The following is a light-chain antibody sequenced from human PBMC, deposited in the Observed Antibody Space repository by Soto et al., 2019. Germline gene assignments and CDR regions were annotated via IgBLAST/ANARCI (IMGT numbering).Light chain of an antibody. Sequence: DIKMTQSPSSLSASVGDRVTITCRASQGISNYLAWYQQKPEQVPKLLIYAASTMPAGVPSWFSGSGSVTAFTLTISSLEPEDVATYYCEKYNSASCTFGQGTTVEIK. CDR1: QGISNY. J-gene: IGKJ1*01. CDR2: AAS. V-gene: IGKV1-27*01. CDR3: EKYNSASCT.